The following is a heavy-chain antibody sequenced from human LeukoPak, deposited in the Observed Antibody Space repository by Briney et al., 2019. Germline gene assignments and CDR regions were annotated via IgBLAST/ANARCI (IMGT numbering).Heavy chain of an antibody. Sequence: GGSLRLSCVGYGFTFSNYAMTWVRQAPGKGLEWVSSISFGGGYTFYADSVEGHFTISRDNSRSTLYLQMNNLRAEDTALYYCAKRIDTRGSTHYHDYWGQGTLVTVSS. CDR3: AKRIDTRGSTHYHDY. V-gene: IGHV3-23*01. D-gene: IGHD3-22*01. CDR1: GFTFSNYA. J-gene: IGHJ4*02. CDR2: ISFGGGYT.